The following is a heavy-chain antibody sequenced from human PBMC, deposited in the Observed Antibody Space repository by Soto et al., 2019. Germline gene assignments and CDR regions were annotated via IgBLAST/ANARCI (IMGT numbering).Heavy chain of an antibody. CDR2: TYYRSKWYN. Sequence: SQTLSLTCAISGDSVSSNSAAWNWIRQSPSRGLEWLGRTYYRSKWYNDYAVSVKSRITINPDTSKNQFSLQLNSVTPEDTAVYYCARDREGEYSSGWYNYFDYWGQGTLVTVSS. CDR1: GDSVSSNSAA. V-gene: IGHV6-1*01. CDR3: ARDREGEYSSGWYNYFDY. D-gene: IGHD6-19*01. J-gene: IGHJ4*02.